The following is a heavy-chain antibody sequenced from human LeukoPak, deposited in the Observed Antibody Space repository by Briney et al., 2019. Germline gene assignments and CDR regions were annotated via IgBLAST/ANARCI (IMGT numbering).Heavy chain of an antibody. Sequence: GGSLRLSCAASGFTFSSYWMNWARQAPGKGLEWVASINHNGNVNYYVDSVKGRFTISRDNAKNSLYLQMSNLGAEDTAVYFCARGGGLDVWGQGATVTVSS. CDR2: INHNGNVN. D-gene: IGHD3-16*01. CDR1: GFTFSSYW. V-gene: IGHV3-7*03. CDR3: ARGGGLDV. J-gene: IGHJ6*02.